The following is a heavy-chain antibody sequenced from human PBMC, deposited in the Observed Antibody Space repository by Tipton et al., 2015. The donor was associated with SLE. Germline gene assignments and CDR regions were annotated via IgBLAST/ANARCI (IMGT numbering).Heavy chain of an antibody. CDR3: ARWREPYDSSGYYWYFDL. D-gene: IGHD3-22*01. V-gene: IGHV4-34*01. J-gene: IGHJ2*01. CDR1: GGSFSGYY. CDR2: INHSGST. Sequence: TLSLTCAVYGGSFSGYYWSWIRQPPGKGLEWIGEINHSGSTNYNPSLKSRVTISVDTSKNQFSLKLSSVTAADTAVYYCARWREPYDSSGYYWYFDLWGRGTLVTVSS.